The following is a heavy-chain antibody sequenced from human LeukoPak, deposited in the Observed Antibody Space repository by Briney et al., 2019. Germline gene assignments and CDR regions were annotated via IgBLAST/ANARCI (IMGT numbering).Heavy chain of an antibody. J-gene: IGHJ3*02. CDR2: ISGSGGST. CDR3: AKGGRGYCSSTSCYPDAFDI. Sequence: GGSLRLSCAASGFTFSSYAMSWVRQAPGKGLEWVSAISGSGGSTYYVDSAKGRFTISRDNSKNTLYLQMNSLRAEDTAVYYCAKGGRGYCSSTSCYPDAFDIWGQGTMVTVSS. D-gene: IGHD2-2*03. V-gene: IGHV3-23*01. CDR1: GFTFSSYA.